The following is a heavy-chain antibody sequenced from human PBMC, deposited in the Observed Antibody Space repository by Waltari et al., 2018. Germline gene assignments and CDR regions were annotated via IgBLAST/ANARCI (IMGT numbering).Heavy chain of an antibody. J-gene: IGHJ6*02. Sequence: EVQLVESGGGLVQPGGSLRLTCAASGFTFSDHMDWVRQAPGKGLEWVGRTRNKANSYTTEYAASVKGRFTISRDDSKNSLYLQMNSLKTEDTAVYYCCTHFNGMDVWGQGTTVTVSS. V-gene: IGHV3-72*01. CDR2: TRNKANSYTT. D-gene: IGHD2-2*01. CDR3: CTHFNGMDV. CDR1: GFTFSDH.